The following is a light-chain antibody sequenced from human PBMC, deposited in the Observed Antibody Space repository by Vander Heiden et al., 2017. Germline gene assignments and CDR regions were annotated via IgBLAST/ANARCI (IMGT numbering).Light chain of an antibody. J-gene: IGLJ2*01. Sequence: SYELTQPPSVSVSAGQTASSTCRGDKLGGNYACWYQQKPGQSPVLVIYQDSNPPAAIPVPFSGSNSANTATLTISGTQAMDEADYYCQAWDSSTSVFGGGTKLTVL. CDR2: QDS. CDR3: QAWDSSTSV. V-gene: IGLV3-1*01. CDR1: KLGGNY.